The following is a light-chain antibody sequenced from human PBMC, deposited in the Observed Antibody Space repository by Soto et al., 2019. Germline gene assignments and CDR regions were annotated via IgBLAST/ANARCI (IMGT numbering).Light chain of an antibody. J-gene: IGLJ1*01. CDR3: QSYDSSLSGYV. CDR2: GNS. V-gene: IGLV1-40*01. CDR1: SSNIGAGYD. Sequence: QSVLTQPPSVSGAPGQRVTISCTGSSSNIGAGYDVHWYQQLPVTAPKLLIYGNSNRPSGFPDRFSGSKSGTSASLAITGLQAEDEADYYCQSYDSSLSGYVFGTGTKLTVL.